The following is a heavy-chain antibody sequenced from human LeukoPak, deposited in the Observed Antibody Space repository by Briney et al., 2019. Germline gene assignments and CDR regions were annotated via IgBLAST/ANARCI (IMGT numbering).Heavy chain of an antibody. CDR2: IYYSGST. CDR3: AEEGIVGATDAFDI. CDR1: GGSISSSSYY. J-gene: IGHJ3*02. D-gene: IGHD1-26*01. V-gene: IGHV4-39*07. Sequence: SETLSLTCTVSGGSISSSSYYWGWIRQPPGKGLEWIGSIYYSGSTYYSPSLKSRVTISVDTSKNQFSLKLSSVTAADTAVYYCAEEGIVGATDAFDIWGQGTMVTVSS.